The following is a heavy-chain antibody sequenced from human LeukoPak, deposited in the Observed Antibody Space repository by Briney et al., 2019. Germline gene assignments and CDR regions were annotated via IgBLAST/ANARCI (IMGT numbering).Heavy chain of an antibody. J-gene: IGHJ6*03. D-gene: IGHD6-13*01. CDR3: ARAKSSSYYYYYMDV. Sequence: PGGSLRLSCAASGFTFSSYEMNWVRQAPGKGPEWVSYISSSGSTIYYADSVKGRFTISRDNAKNSLYLQMNSLRAEDTAVYYCARAKSSSYYYYYMDVWGKGTTVTVSS. V-gene: IGHV3-48*03. CDR1: GFTFSSYE. CDR2: ISSSGSTI.